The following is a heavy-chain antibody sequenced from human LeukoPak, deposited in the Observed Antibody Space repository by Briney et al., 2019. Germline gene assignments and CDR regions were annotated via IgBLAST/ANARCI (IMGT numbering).Heavy chain of an antibody. J-gene: IGHJ4*02. V-gene: IGHV1-18*01. D-gene: IGHD2-2*01. CDR3: ARDGCSSTSCSTDLDY. CDR1: GYTFTSYG. CDR2: ISAYNGNT. Sequence: GASVKVSCMASGYTFTSYGISWVRQAPGQGLEWMGWISAYNGNTNYAQKLQGRVTMTTDTSTSTAYMELRSLRSDDTAVYYCARDGCSSTSCSTDLDYWGQGTLVTVSS.